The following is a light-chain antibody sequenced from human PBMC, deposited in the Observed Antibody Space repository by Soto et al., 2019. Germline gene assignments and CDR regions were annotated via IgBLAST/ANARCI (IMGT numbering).Light chain of an antibody. V-gene: IGKV3-20*01. Sequence: IVLTHSPGTLSLSPWERATLSFRSSQSISSNYLAWYQQKPGQAPRLLVYGASSRATGIPDRFSGSGSGTDFTLTISRLEPEDFAVYYCQQYGSSRWKFGQGTKVDIK. CDR3: QQYGSSRWK. CDR2: GAS. J-gene: IGKJ1*01. CDR1: QSISSNY.